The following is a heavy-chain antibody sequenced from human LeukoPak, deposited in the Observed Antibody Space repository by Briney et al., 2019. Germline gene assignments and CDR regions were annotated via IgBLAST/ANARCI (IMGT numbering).Heavy chain of an antibody. V-gene: IGHV3-30*04. Sequence: PGGSLRLSCAASGFTFSSYAMHWVRQAPGKGLGWVAAISYDGYNRYYADSLKGRFTISRENSKNTLWLQMNSLRAEDTAVYYCARGGMYDSYYFFYMDVWGKGTTVTVSS. CDR3: ARGGMYDSYYFFYMDV. CDR2: ISYDGYNR. D-gene: IGHD3-22*01. CDR1: GFTFSSYA. J-gene: IGHJ6*03.